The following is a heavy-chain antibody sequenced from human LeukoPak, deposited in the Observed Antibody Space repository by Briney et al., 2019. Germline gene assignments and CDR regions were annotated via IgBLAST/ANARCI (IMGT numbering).Heavy chain of an antibody. V-gene: IGHV4-59*01. Sequence: SETLSLTCAVSGGPISSYYWSWIRQPPGKGLEWIGYIYYSGSTNYNPSLKSRVTISVDTSKNQFSLKLSSVTAADTAVYYCARGSYDFWSGYYMHFDYWGQGTLVTVSS. J-gene: IGHJ4*02. CDR1: GGPISSYY. CDR3: ARGSYDFWSGYYMHFDY. CDR2: IYYSGST. D-gene: IGHD3-3*01.